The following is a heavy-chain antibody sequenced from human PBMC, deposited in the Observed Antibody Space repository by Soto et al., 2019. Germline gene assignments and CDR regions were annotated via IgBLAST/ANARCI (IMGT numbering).Heavy chain of an antibody. Sequence: SETLSLTCAVYSGSFSGYYYSWIRQSPGKXLEWIGEITHGGSTTYSPSLKSRVTMSLDTSKNQFSLNMTSMTAADTAVYYCARGRLFLTTSGLAITYFDYWGQGTLVTVSS. D-gene: IGHD3-3*01. CDR3: ARGRLFLTTSGLAITYFDY. V-gene: IGHV4-34*01. CDR2: ITHGGST. J-gene: IGHJ4*02. CDR1: SGSFSGYY.